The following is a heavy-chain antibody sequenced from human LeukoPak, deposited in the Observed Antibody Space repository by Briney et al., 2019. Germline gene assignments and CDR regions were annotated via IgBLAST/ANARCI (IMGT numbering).Heavy chain of an antibody. Sequence: SVKVSCKASGGTFSSSSISWVRQAPGQGLEWMGGIIPIFGTANYAQNFQGRVTITADESTRTAYMKLSSLRSEDTAVYYCARPSCSGGSCYLKYWGQGTLVTVSS. V-gene: IGHV1-69*13. CDR2: IIPIFGTA. CDR1: GGTFSSSS. CDR3: ARPSCSGGSCYLKY. J-gene: IGHJ4*02. D-gene: IGHD2-15*01.